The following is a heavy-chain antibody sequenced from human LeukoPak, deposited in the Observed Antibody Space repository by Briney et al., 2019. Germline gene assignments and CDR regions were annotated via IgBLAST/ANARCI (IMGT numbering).Heavy chain of an antibody. V-gene: IGHV1-2*02. J-gene: IGHJ3*02. Sequence: ASVKVSCKASGYTFTGYYMHWVRQAPGQGLEWMGWINPNSGGTNYAQKFQGRVTMTRDTSISTAYMELSRLRSDDTAVYYCARGVPIVATITGAFDIWGQGTMITVSS. D-gene: IGHD5-12*01. CDR1: GYTFTGYY. CDR2: INPNSGGT. CDR3: ARGVPIVATITGAFDI.